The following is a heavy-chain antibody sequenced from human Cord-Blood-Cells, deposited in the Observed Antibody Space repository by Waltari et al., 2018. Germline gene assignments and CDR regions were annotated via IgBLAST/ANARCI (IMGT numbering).Heavy chain of an antibody. CDR1: GGSFSGYY. J-gene: IGHJ3*02. Sequence: QVQLQQWGAGLLKPSETLSLTCAVYGGSFSGYYWSWIRQPPGTGLEWIGEINHSGSTNYNPSLKSRVTISVDTSKNQFSLKLSSVTAADTAVYYCARIQVRTSMIVVVNDAFDIWGQGTMVTVSS. V-gene: IGHV4-34*01. CDR2: INHSGST. CDR3: ARIQVRTSMIVVVNDAFDI. D-gene: IGHD3-22*01.